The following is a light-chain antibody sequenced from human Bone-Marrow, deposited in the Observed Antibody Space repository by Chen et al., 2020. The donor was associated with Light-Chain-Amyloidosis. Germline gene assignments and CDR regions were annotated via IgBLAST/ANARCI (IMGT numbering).Light chain of an antibody. CDR1: SSNIGINY. CDR3: AAWDGSLSGYV. CDR2: RNK. V-gene: IGLV1-47*01. J-gene: IGLJ1*01. Sequence: QSVLTQPPSASGTPGQRVTISGSVASSNIGINYVYWYQPFPGAAPNLLIHRNKQRPSGVPDRFSASKSGTSAFLAISGLRSEDEADYYCAAWDGSLSGYVFGTGTKVIVL.